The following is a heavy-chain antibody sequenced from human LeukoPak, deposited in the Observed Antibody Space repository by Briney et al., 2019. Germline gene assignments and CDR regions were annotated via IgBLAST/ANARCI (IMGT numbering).Heavy chain of an antibody. Sequence: PSETLSLTCTVSGGSISSGGYYWSWVRQAPGKGLEWFSAINGGGGSTYYADSVKGRFTISRDNSKNTLYLQMNSLRAEDTAVYYCAKDKGPYSFGLSPFDSWGQGTLVTVSS. CDR1: GGSISSGGYY. CDR2: INGGGGST. D-gene: IGHD5-18*01. CDR3: AKDKGPYSFGLSPFDS. V-gene: IGHV3-23*01. J-gene: IGHJ4*02.